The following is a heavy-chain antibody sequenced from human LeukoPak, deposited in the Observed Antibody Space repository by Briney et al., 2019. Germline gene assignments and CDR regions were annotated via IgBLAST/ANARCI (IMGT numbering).Heavy chain of an antibody. CDR1: GYSISSGYY. D-gene: IGHD3-10*01. CDR2: IYHSGST. V-gene: IGHV4-38-2*02. Sequence: KPSETLSLTCTVSGYSISSGYYWGWIRQPPGKGLEGIGSIYHSGSTYYNPSLKSRVTISVDTSKNQFALKLSSVTAADTAVYYCARDKSRTYGSADAFDIWGQGTMVTVSS. J-gene: IGHJ3*02. CDR3: ARDKSRTYGSADAFDI.